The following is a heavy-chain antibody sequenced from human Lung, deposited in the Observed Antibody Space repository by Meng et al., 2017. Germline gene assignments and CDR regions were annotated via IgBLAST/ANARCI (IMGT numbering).Heavy chain of an antibody. Sequence: EVQLVESGGGLVTPGGSLRPSCAASGFTFSNYSMNWSRQAPGKGVEWVSSISSDSRYIFYADSVKGRFTISRDNAKNSLYLQMNSLSPEDTAVFYCARFETVGVATGDFWGQGTLVTVSS. V-gene: IGHV3-21*01. D-gene: IGHD2-15*01. CDR2: ISSDSRYI. J-gene: IGHJ4*02. CDR1: GFTFSNYS. CDR3: ARFETVGVATGDF.